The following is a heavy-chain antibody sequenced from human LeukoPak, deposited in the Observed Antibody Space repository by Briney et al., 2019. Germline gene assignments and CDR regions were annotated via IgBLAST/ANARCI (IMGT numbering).Heavy chain of an antibody. V-gene: IGHV3-30*04. D-gene: IGHD3-10*01. Sequence: QTGGSLRLSCAASGFTFSSCAMHWVRQAPGKGLEWVAVIPYDGSNKYYADSVKGRFTISRDNSKNTLYLQMNSLRAEDTAVYYRAKDFFAGSGSSNAFDIWGQGTMVTVSS. J-gene: IGHJ3*02. CDR1: GFTFSSCA. CDR3: AKDFFAGSGSSNAFDI. CDR2: IPYDGSNK.